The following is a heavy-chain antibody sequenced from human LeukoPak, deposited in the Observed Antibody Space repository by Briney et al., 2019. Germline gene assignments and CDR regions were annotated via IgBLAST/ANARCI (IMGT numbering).Heavy chain of an antibody. CDR2: LWYDGSKK. Sequence: GGSLRLSCAASGFTLGSHAMHWVRQAPGKGLEWVAALWYDGSKKYYTDSVAGRFAISRDNSKNTLYLQVNSLRAEDTAVYYCARAPPTDWYFDLWGRGTLVTVSS. CDR1: GFTLGSHA. D-gene: IGHD4-17*01. CDR3: ARAPPTDWYFDL. J-gene: IGHJ2*01. V-gene: IGHV3-33*01.